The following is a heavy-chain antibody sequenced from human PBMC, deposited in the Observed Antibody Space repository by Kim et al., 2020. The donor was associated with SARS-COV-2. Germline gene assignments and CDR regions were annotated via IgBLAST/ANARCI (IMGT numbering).Heavy chain of an antibody. CDR3: ARVRLSPPSSPAKVEPSSVFVKNYYYYGMDV. CDR1: GGTFSSYA. D-gene: IGHD3-16*02. CDR2: IIPILGIA. Sequence: SVKVSCKASGGTFSSYAISWVRQAPGQGLEWMGRIIPILGIANYAQKFQGRVTITADKSTSTAYMELSSLRSEDTAVYYCARVRLSPPSSPAKVEPSSVFVKNYYYYGMDVWGQGTTVTVSS. J-gene: IGHJ6*02. V-gene: IGHV1-69*04.